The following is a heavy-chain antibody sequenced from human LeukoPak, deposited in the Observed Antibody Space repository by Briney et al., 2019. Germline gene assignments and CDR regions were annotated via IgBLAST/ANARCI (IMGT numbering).Heavy chain of an antibody. Sequence: GASVKVSCKVSGYTLTELSMHWVRQAPGKGLEWMGGFDPEDGETIYAQKFQGRVTMTEDTSTDTAYMELSSLRSEDTAVYYCVTGLAYDSSGSDAFDIWGQGTMVTVSS. V-gene: IGHV1-24*01. CDR2: FDPEDGET. J-gene: IGHJ3*02. CDR3: VTGLAYDSSGSDAFDI. CDR1: GYTLTELS. D-gene: IGHD3-22*01.